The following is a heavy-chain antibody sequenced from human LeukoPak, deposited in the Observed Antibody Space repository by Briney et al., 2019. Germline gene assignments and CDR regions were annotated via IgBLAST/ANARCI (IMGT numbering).Heavy chain of an antibody. CDR1: GYYISSGYY. CDR3: ASNTVAGTLGLDY. J-gene: IGHJ4*02. CDR2: IYHSGST. V-gene: IGHV4-38-2*02. D-gene: IGHD6-19*01. Sequence: PSETLSLTCTVSGYYISSGYYWGWIRQPPGKGLQWIGSIYHSGSTYYNPSLKSRVTISVDTSKNQFSLKLSSVTAADTAVYYCASNTVAGTLGLDYWGQGTLVTVSS.